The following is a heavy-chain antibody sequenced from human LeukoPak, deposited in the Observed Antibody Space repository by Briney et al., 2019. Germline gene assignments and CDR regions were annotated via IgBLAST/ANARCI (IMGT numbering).Heavy chain of an antibody. J-gene: IGHJ6*03. V-gene: IGHV4-4*02. CDR2: IYHSGST. Sequence: PSETLSLTCAVSGGSISSSNWWSWVRQPPGKGLEWIGEIYHSGSTNYNPSLKSRVTISVDKSKNQFSLKLSSVTAADTAVYYCARNQGIDYKYYMDVWGKGTTVTVSS. CDR3: ARNQGIDYKYYMDV. CDR1: GGSISSSNW.